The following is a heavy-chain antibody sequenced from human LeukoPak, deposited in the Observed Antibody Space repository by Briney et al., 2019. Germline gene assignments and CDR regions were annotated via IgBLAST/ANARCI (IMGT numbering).Heavy chain of an antibody. V-gene: IGHV4-39*07. CDR1: GGSISSSSYY. D-gene: IGHD5-18*01. CDR3: ASSYSRALQLWLQRRDDAFDI. Sequence: SETLSLTCTVSGGSISSSSYYWGWIRQPPGKGLEWIGEINHSGSTNYNPSLKSRVTISVDTSKNQFSLKLSSVTAADTAVYYCASSYSRALQLWLQRRDDAFDIWGQGTMVTVSS. CDR2: INHSGST. J-gene: IGHJ3*02.